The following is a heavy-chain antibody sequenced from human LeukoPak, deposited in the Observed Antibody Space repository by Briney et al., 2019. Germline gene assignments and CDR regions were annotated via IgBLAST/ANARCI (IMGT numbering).Heavy chain of an antibody. CDR1: GFTFGPYT. Sequence: GGSLRLSCAASGFTFGPYTMNWVRQTPGKGLECVSAISGDGVSPYYADSVRGRFTISRDNSKNTLYLQMNSLRVEDTAVYFCARDPGAFPYFFDCWGQGTLVTVSS. CDR3: ARDPGAFPYFFDC. J-gene: IGHJ4*02. CDR2: ISGDGVSP. V-gene: IGHV3-23*01. D-gene: IGHD4/OR15-4a*01.